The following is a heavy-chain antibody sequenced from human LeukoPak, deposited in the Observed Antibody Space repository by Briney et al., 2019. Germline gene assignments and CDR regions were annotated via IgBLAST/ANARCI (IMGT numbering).Heavy chain of an antibody. D-gene: IGHD5-12*01. J-gene: IGHJ6*02. CDR3: AREQWLHFVDV. Sequence: GGSLRLSRAASGFTFDDYAMHWVRQAPGKGLEWVSGISWNSGSIGYADSVKGRFTISRDNAKNSLYLQMNSLRAEDTAVYYCAREQWLHFVDVWGQGTTVTVSS. V-gene: IGHV3-9*01. CDR2: ISWNSGSI. CDR1: GFTFDDYA.